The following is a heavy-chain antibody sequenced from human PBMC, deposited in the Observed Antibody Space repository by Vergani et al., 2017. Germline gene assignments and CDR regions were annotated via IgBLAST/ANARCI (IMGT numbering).Heavy chain of an antibody. CDR2: IRASGAPT. D-gene: IGHD3-10*01. V-gene: IGHV3-23*01. CDR3: ARAYGRYNWFDY. Sequence: EVQLLESGGDLVQPGGSLRLSCTASGFIFSTYAMSWVRQAPGKGLEWVSGIRASGAPTYYADSVEGRVTISRDNTQNTLYLQMNSLRIEDTAVYYCARAYGRYNWFDYGGQQALVTVSS. CDR1: GFIFSTYA. J-gene: IGHJ5*01.